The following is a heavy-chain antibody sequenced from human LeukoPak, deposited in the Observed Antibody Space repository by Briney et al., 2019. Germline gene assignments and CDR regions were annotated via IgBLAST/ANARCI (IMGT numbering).Heavy chain of an antibody. CDR3: ARDLIGMVRGDYVGWFDP. Sequence: ASVKVSCKASGGTFSSYAISWVRQAPGQGLEWMGRIIPIFGTANYAQKFQGRVTITTDESTSTAYMELSSLRSEDTVVYYCARDLIGMVRGDYVGWFDPWGQGTLVTVSS. CDR1: GGTFSSYA. D-gene: IGHD4-17*01. V-gene: IGHV1-69*05. CDR2: IIPIFGTA. J-gene: IGHJ5*02.